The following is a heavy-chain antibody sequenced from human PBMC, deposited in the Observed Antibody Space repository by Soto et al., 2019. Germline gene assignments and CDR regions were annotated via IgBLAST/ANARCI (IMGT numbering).Heavy chain of an antibody. CDR3: ARELGGYDYLYYYYYMDV. CDR1: GDIFDSLT. CDR2: IIPVLGMA. V-gene: IGHV1-69*08. D-gene: IGHD5-12*01. J-gene: IGHJ6*03. Sequence: QVQLVQSGAEMKKPGSSVKVSCQASGDIFDSLTINWVRQAPGQGLEWMGRIIPVLGMANYAKKFQGRVTIIADKSTSTVYMELSSLTSEDTAVYYCARELGGYDYLYYYYYMDVWGEGTTVTVSS.